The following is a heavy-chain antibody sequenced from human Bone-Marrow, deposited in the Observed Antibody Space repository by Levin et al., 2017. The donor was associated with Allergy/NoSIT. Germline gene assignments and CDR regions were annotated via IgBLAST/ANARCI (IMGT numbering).Heavy chain of an antibody. D-gene: IGHD6-13*01. Sequence: PGGSLRLSCAASGFTFSSYAMSWVRQAPGKGLEWVSGISGSGGSTYHTDSVKGRFTISRDNSKNTLYLQMNSLRAEDTAVYFCAKSFTGYSSSRQDSWGQGILVTVSS. V-gene: IGHV3-23*01. J-gene: IGHJ4*02. CDR2: ISGSGGST. CDR1: GFTFSSYA. CDR3: AKSFTGYSSSRQDS.